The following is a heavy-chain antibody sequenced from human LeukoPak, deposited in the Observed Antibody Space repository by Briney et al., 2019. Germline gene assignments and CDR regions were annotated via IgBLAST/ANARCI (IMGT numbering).Heavy chain of an antibody. J-gene: IGHJ4*02. CDR3: AKNRLLLDYFDY. CDR2: ISGSGGST. CDR1: GFTFSSYA. D-gene: IGHD2-2*01. Sequence: GGSLRLSCAASGFTFSSYAMSWVRQAPGKGPEWVSAISGSGGSTYYADSVKGRFTISRDNSKNTLYLQMNSLRAEDTAVYYCAKNRLLLDYFDYWGQGTLVTVSS. V-gene: IGHV3-23*01.